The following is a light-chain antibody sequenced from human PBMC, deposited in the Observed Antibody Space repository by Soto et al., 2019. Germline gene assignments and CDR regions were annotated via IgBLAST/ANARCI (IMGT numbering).Light chain of an antibody. Sequence: DIQMTQSPSSLSASVGDRFTITCRARQDLSNYLNWYQQRPGKAPKLLIYDASNLERGVPSRFSGTRSGTHFTFAITSLQPEDVATYYCQQSDSLPITFGQGTRLEI. J-gene: IGKJ5*01. CDR1: QDLSNY. V-gene: IGKV1-33*01. CDR3: QQSDSLPIT. CDR2: DAS.